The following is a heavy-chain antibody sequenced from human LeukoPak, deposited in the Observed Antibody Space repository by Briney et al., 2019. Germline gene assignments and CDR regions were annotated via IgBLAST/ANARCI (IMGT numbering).Heavy chain of an antibody. CDR2: ISSSSSYI. D-gene: IGHD2-2*02. Sequence: KPGGSLRLSCAASGFTFSSYSMNWVRQAPGKGLEWVSSISSSSSYIYYADSVKGRFTISRDNAKNSLYLQMNSLRAEDTAVYYCARPYCSSTSCYNYRGQGTLVTVSS. CDR1: GFTFSSYS. V-gene: IGHV3-21*01. J-gene: IGHJ4*02. CDR3: ARPYCSSTSCYNY.